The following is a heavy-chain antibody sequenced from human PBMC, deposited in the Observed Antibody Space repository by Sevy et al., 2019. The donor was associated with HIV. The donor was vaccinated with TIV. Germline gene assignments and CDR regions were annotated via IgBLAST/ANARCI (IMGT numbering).Heavy chain of an antibody. CDR3: ARDFPGTKSITIFGVVIKLYYYYSYMDV. J-gene: IGHJ6*03. CDR2: ISYDGSNK. Sequence: GGSLRLSCAASGFTFSSYAMHWVRQAPGKGLEWVAVISYDGSNKYYADSVKGRFTISRDNSKNTLYLQMNSLRAEDTDVYYCARDFPGTKSITIFGVVIKLYYYYSYMDVWGQGTTVTVSS. CDR1: GFTFSSYA. D-gene: IGHD3-3*01. V-gene: IGHV3-30-3*01.